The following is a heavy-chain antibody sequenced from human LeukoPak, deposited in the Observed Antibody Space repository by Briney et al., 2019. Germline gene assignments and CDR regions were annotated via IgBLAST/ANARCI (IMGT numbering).Heavy chain of an antibody. D-gene: IGHD3-3*01. Sequence: ASVKVSCKASGYTFTNYGISWVRQAPGQGLEWMGWISAYNGNTNYAQKLQGRVTMTTDTSTSTAYMELRSLRSDDTAVYYCARDLDTIFERRSPNWFDPWGQGTLVTVSS. V-gene: IGHV1-18*01. J-gene: IGHJ5*02. CDR2: ISAYNGNT. CDR1: GYTFTNYG. CDR3: ARDLDTIFERRSPNWFDP.